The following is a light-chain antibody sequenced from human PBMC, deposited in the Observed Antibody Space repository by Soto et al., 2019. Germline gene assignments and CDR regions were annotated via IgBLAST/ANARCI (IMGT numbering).Light chain of an antibody. V-gene: IGLV2-23*01. CDR1: SSDVGSRNL. Sequence: QSALTQPTSVSGSPGQSITISCTGTSSDVGSRNLVSWYQHYAGKVPKLVIYEGSKRPSGISNRFSGSQSGNTASLTISGLQAEDEADYYCCSYTGVYTLVIFGGGTKLT. CDR3: CSYTGVYTLVI. J-gene: IGLJ2*01. CDR2: EGS.